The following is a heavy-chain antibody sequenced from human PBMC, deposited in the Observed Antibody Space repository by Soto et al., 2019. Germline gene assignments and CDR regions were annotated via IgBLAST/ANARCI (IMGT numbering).Heavy chain of an antibody. CDR2: IYWDDDK. J-gene: IGHJ4*02. CDR1: GFSLSTSGVA. V-gene: IGHV2-5*02. Sequence: QITLKESGPTLVIPTQTLTLTCTFSGFSLSTSGVAVTWIRQPPGEALEWLALIYWDDDKRYNTSLKSRLTISQSPSRHQVVLTMTNMDPLDTPTYFSAPSHRAPTDFWGQGSLVTVPS. CDR3: APSHRAPTDF.